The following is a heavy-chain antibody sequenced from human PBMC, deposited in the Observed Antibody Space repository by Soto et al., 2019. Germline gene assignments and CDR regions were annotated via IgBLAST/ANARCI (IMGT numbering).Heavy chain of an antibody. D-gene: IGHD2-15*01. J-gene: IGHJ5*02. Sequence: GGSLRLSCAASGFTFSSYGMHWVRQAPGKGLEWVAVISYDGSNKYYADSVKGRFTISRDNSKNTLYLQMNSLRAEDTAVYYCAKEGCSGGSGYSDGGWFDPWGQGTLVTVSS. CDR3: AKEGCSGGSGYSDGGWFDP. V-gene: IGHV3-30*18. CDR1: GFTFSSYG. CDR2: ISYDGSNK.